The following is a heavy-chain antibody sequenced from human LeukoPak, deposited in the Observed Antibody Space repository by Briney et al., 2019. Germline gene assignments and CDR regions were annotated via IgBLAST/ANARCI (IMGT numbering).Heavy chain of an antibody. J-gene: IGHJ6*03. CDR2: ISAYNGNT. Sequence: GASVKVSCKASGYTFTSYGISWVRQAPGQGLEWMGWISAYNGNTNYAQKLQGRVTMTTDTSTSTAYMELRSLRSDDTAVYYCARDHPYCSSTSCHRGFYYYYYMDVWGKGTTVTVSS. CDR1: GYTFTSYG. V-gene: IGHV1-18*01. CDR3: ARDHPYCSSTSCHRGFYYYYYMDV. D-gene: IGHD2-2*02.